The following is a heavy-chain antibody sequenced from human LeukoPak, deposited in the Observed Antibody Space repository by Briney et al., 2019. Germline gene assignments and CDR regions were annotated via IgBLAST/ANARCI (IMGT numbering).Heavy chain of an antibody. J-gene: IGHJ1*01. CDR1: GFTFTIYE. CDR3: ARDTMSGSSSFEH. Sequence: GSLRLSCAASGFTFTIYEMNWVRQAPGKGLDWISYISSSGGAIYYADSVSGRFTISRDNARNSLYLQMNSLRAEDTAVYYCARDTMSGSSSFEHWGQGTLVTVSS. V-gene: IGHV3-48*03. D-gene: IGHD3-10*01. CDR2: ISSSGGAI.